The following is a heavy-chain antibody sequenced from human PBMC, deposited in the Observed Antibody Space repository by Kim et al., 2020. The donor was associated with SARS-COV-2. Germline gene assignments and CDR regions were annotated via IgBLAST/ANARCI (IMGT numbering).Heavy chain of an antibody. Sequence: GGSLRLSCAASGFTFDDYTMHWVRQAPGKGLEWVSLISWDGGSTYYADSVKGRFTISRDNSKNSLYLQMNSLRTEDTALYYCAKDMTRIAVAGFDYWGQGTLVTVSS. V-gene: IGHV3-43*01. J-gene: IGHJ4*02. CDR2: ISWDGGST. D-gene: IGHD6-19*01. CDR3: AKDMTRIAVAGFDY. CDR1: GFTFDDYT.